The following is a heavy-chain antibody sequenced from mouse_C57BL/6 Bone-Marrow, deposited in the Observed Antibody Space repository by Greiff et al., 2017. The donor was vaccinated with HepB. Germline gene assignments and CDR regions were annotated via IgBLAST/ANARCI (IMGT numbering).Heavy chain of an antibody. CDR3: ARTLRPTVVATNAMDY. CDR2: IYPRDGST. D-gene: IGHD1-1*01. Sequence: QVQLQQSGPELVKPGASVKLSCKASGYTFTSYDINWVKQRPGQGLEWIGWIYPRDGSTKYNEKFKGKATLTVDTSSSTAYMELHSLTSEDSAVYFCARTLRPTVVATNAMDYWGQGTSVTVSS. V-gene: IGHV1-85*01. CDR1: GYTFTSYD. J-gene: IGHJ4*01.